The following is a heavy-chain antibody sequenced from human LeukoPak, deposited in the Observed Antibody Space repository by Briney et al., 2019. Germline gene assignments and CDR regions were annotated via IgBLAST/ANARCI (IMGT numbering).Heavy chain of an antibody. CDR2: IYYSGST. Sequence: PSETLSLTCTVSGGSISSYYWSWIRQPPGKGLEWIGFIYYSGSTNYNPSLKSRVTISLDTSKKQYSLKLRSVTAADTAVYYCSQARYDSSCYRDYWGQGTLVTVSS. D-gene: IGHD3-22*01. V-gene: IGHV4-59*01. CDR3: SQARYDSSCYRDY. J-gene: IGHJ4*02. CDR1: GGSISSYY.